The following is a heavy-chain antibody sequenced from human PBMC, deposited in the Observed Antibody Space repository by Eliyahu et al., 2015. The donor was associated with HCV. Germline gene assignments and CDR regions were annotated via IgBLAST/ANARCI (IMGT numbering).Heavy chain of an antibody. D-gene: IGHD3-22*01. J-gene: IGHJ3*02. CDR3: TRDPPSYYDSSGIDAFDI. V-gene: IGHV3-49*03. Sequence: EVQLVESGGGLVQPGRSLRLSCTASGFTXGDXAXXWFRQAPGKGLGWVGFIRSKAYGGTTEYAASVKGRFTISRDDSKSIAYLQMNSLKTEDTAVYYCTRDPPSYYDSSGIDAFDIWGQGTMVTVSS. CDR1: GFTXGDXA. CDR2: IRSKAYGGTT.